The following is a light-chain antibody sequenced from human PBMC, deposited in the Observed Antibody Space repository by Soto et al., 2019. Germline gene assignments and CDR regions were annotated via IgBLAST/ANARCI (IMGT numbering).Light chain of an antibody. J-gene: IGKJ1*01. CDR1: QSVSSN. CDR3: QQYNNWPQT. CDR2: GAS. Sequence: EIVMTQSPATLSVSPGERATLSCRASQSVSSNIAWYQQKPGQAPRLLIYGASTRATSIPARFSGSGSGTEFTLTISSLQSEDFAVYYCQQYNNWPQTFGQGTKVEIK. V-gene: IGKV3-15*01.